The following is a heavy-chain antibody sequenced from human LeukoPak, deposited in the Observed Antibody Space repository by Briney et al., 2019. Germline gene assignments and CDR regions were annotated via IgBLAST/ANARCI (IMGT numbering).Heavy chain of an antibody. Sequence: PGGSLRLSCAASGFTVSSNYMSWVRQAPGKGLEWVANIKQDGSEKYYVDSVKGRFTISRDNANNSLYLQMNSLRAEDTAVYYCARNWGHFDYCGQGTLVTVSS. CDR3: ARNWGHFDY. CDR1: GFTVSSNY. CDR2: IKQDGSEK. D-gene: IGHD7-27*01. J-gene: IGHJ4*02. V-gene: IGHV3-7*05.